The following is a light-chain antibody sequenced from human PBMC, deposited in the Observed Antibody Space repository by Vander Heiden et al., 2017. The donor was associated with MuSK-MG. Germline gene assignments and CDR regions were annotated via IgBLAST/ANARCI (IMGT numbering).Light chain of an antibody. CDR3: QHYNEFPWT. Sequence: DVQMTQSPSTLSASIGARVTITCRASQNIGTWLAWHQVIPGNAPQVLIYKASTSETGVPSRFSGNGSGTEFTLNINGLQSGDSATYFCQHYNEFPWTFGQGTRVEI. J-gene: IGKJ1*01. CDR1: QNIGTW. CDR2: KAS. V-gene: IGKV1-5*03.